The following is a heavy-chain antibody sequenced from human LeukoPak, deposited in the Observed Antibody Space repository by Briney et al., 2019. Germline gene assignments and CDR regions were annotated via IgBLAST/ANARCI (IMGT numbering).Heavy chain of an antibody. CDR3: GREWVVDF. J-gene: IGHJ4*02. CDR2: IKQDGSEK. CDR1: GFTLSKHW. D-gene: IGHD2-15*01. Sequence: GGSLRLSCAASGFTLSKHWMTWVRQAPGKGLECVAIIKQDGSEKYYVNSVKGRFTISRDNAKNSLYLQMNSLRVEDTAVYYCGREWVVDFWGQGTLVTVSS. V-gene: IGHV3-7*01.